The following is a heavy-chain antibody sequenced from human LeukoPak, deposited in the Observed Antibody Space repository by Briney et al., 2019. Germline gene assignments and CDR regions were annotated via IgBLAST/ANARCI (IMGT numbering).Heavy chain of an antibody. CDR1: GFTFSSYA. Sequence: GGSLRLSCAASGFTFSSYAMSWVRQAPGKGLEWVSAISGSGGSTYYVDSVKVRFTISRDNSKNTLYLQMNSLRAEDTAVYYCARDIEAAGLFLDYWGQGTLVTVSS. CDR3: ARDIEAAGLFLDY. CDR2: ISGSGGST. D-gene: IGHD6-13*01. V-gene: IGHV3-23*01. J-gene: IGHJ4*02.